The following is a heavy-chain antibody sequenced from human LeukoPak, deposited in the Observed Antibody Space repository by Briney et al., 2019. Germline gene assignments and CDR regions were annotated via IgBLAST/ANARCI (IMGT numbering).Heavy chain of an antibody. CDR1: GCTFNNYG. CDR3: SREYFDWSRNYYYGMDV. V-gene: IGHV3-33*01. Sequence: GRSLRLSCAASGCTFNNYGMHWVRQAPGKGLEWMALIWYDGSNKYYADSVKGRFTISRDNSKNTLYLQMNSLRAEDTAVYYCSREYFDWSRNYYYGMDVWGQGTTVTVSS. D-gene: IGHD3-9*01. J-gene: IGHJ6*02. CDR2: IWYDGSNK.